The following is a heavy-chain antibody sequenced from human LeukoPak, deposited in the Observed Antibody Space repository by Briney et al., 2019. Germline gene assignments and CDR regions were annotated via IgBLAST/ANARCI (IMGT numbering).Heavy chain of an antibody. V-gene: IGHV4-4*09. CDR2: IYTSGST. J-gene: IGHJ6*03. D-gene: IGHD3-3*01. Sequence: SETLSLTCTVSGGSISSYYWSWIRQPPGKGLEWIGYIYTSGSTNYNPSLKSRVTISVDTSKNQFSLKLSSVAAADTAVYYCARGYYDFWSGYPWADYYYYYMDVWGKGTTVTVSS. CDR1: GGSISSYY. CDR3: ARGYYDFWSGYPWADYYYYYMDV.